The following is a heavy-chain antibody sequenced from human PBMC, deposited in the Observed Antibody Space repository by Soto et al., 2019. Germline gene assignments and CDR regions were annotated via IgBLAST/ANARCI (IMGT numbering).Heavy chain of an antibody. CDR3: TRGPRATSAGTSAH. CDR2: IYNDGTYA. J-gene: IGHJ4*02. Sequence: GGSLRLSCAGSGFTFNMCWMHWVRQVPGKGPVWVARIYNDGTYADYADSVKGRFTISRDNAKDTLYLQMNDLRAEDSALYHCTRGPRATSAGTSAHWGQGTLVTVSS. V-gene: IGHV3-74*01. CDR1: GFTFNMCW. D-gene: IGHD6-13*01.